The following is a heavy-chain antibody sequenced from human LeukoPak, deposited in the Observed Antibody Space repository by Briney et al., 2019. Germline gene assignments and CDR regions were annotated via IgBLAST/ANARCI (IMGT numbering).Heavy chain of an antibody. V-gene: IGHV4-30-4*07. CDR3: ARGPSYYNGDY. CDR1: GGSISSGGYS. D-gene: IGHD3-10*01. Sequence: PSETLSLTCAVSGGSISSGGYSWSWIRQPPGKGLEWIGYIYYSGSTYYNPSLKSRVTISVDTSKNQFSLKLSSVTAADTAVYYCARGPSYYNGDYWGQGTLVTVSS. CDR2: IYYSGST. J-gene: IGHJ4*02.